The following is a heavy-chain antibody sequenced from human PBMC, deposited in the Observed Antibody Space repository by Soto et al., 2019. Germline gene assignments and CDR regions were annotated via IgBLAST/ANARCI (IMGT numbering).Heavy chain of an antibody. CDR1: GGTFSSYA. CDR3: AREHFRSLYRNRFHFDY. Sequence: QVQLVQSGAEVKKPGSSVKVSCKASGGTFSSYAISWVRQAPGQGLEWMGGIIPIFGTANYAQKFQGRVTITADESTSTVYMELSSLRSEDTAVYYCAREHFRSLYRNRFHFDYWGQGTLVTVSS. D-gene: IGHD3-3*01. CDR2: IIPIFGTA. V-gene: IGHV1-69*01. J-gene: IGHJ4*02.